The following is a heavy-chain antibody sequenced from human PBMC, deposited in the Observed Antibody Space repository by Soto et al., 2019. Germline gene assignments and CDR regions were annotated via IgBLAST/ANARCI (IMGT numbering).Heavy chain of an antibody. Sequence: GGSLRLSCAASGFTFSSYWMHWVRQAPGKGLVWVSRINSDGNSASYADSVKGRFTISRDNAKNTLYLQMNSLRAEDTAVYYCARKIIAAGASAFDIWGQGTMVTVSS. CDR2: INSDGNSA. D-gene: IGHD6-13*01. V-gene: IGHV3-74*01. J-gene: IGHJ3*02. CDR3: ARKIIAAGASAFDI. CDR1: GFTFSSYW.